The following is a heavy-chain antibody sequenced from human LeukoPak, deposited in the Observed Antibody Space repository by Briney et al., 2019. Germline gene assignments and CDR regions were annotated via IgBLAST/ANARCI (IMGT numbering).Heavy chain of an antibody. J-gene: IGHJ4*02. D-gene: IGHD3-10*01. CDR3: ARDLYYYGSGSDNFLYY. CDR1: GFTVSSNY. CDR2: INSGGST. V-gene: IGHV3-53*01. Sequence: GGSLRLSCAASGFTVSSNYMNWVRQAPGQGLEWVSVINSGGSTHYADSVKGRFTISRDNSKNTLYQMNSLRAEDTAVYYCARDLYYYGSGSDNFLYYWGQGALVTVSS.